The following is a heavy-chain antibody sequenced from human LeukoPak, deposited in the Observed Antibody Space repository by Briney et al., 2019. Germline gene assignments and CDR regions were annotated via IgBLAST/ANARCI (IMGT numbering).Heavy chain of an antibody. V-gene: IGHV4-39*01. CDR2: IYYSGST. J-gene: IGHJ6*03. D-gene: IGHD3-10*01. Sequence: SETLSLTCTVSGGSISSSSYYWGWIRQPPGKGLEWIGSIYYSGSTYYNPSLKSRVTISVDTSKNQFSLKLSSVTAADTAVYYCGRHSGHGYYYMDVWGKGTTVTVSS. CDR3: GRHSGHGYYYMDV. CDR1: GGSISSSSYY.